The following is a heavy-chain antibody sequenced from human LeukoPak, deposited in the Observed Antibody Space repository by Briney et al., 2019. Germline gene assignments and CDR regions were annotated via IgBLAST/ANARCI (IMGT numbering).Heavy chain of an antibody. D-gene: IGHD3-22*01. V-gene: IGHV4-39*07. CDR2: IYYSGST. Sequence: TPSETLSLTCTVSGGSISSSSYYWGWIRQSPGKGLEWIGSIYYSGSTYYNPSLKSRVTISVDTSKNQFSLKLSSVTAADTAVYYCARGVGDSSGYDRLLWFDPWGQGTLVTVSS. CDR3: ARGVGDSSGYDRLLWFDP. CDR1: GGSISSSSYY. J-gene: IGHJ5*02.